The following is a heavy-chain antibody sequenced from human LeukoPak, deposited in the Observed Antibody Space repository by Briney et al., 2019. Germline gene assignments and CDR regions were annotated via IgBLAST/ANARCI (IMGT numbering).Heavy chain of an antibody. Sequence: ASVKVSCKASGGTFSSYAISWVRQAPGQGLEWMGGIIPIFGTANYAQKFQGRVTITTDESTSTAYMELSSLRSEDTAVYYCAREPRGVARDYYYYYYMDVWGKGTTVTVSS. V-gene: IGHV1-69*05. CDR3: AREPRGVARDYYYYYYMDV. J-gene: IGHJ6*03. CDR1: GGTFSSYA. D-gene: IGHD3-3*01. CDR2: IIPIFGTA.